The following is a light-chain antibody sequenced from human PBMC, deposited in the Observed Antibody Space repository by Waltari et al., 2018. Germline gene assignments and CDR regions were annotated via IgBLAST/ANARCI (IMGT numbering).Light chain of an antibody. V-gene: IGLV2-8*01. CDR1: RGDVGGYNY. CDR2: AVT. J-gene: IGLJ2*01. Sequence: QSALTPPPSAAGSPGQSVPIPCPGTRGDVGGYNYVSWYQPHPGKAPKLVIFAVTKRPSGVPDRFSGSKSGNTASLTVSGLQADDEAYYYCSSYVGRNNVIFGGGTKLTVL. CDR3: SSYVGRNNVI.